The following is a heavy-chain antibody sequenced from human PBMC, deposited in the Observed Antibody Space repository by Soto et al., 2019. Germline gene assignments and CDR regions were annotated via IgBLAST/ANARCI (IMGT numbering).Heavy chain of an antibody. Sequence: ASVKVSCKASGYTFNTYGINWVRQAPGQGLERMGWISAYNGNTNYAEKVRGRVTMTTDTSTSTAYMELRSLRSDDTAVYYCAREALYSSGWYYSDYWGQGTPVTVSS. CDR3: AREALYSSGWYYSDY. D-gene: IGHD6-13*01. V-gene: IGHV1-18*01. CDR2: ISAYNGNT. J-gene: IGHJ4*02. CDR1: GYTFNTYG.